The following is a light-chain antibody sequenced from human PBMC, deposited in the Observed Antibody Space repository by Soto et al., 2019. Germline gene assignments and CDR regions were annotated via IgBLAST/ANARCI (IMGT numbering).Light chain of an antibody. CDR1: SSDIGGYDH. Sequence: QSALTQPPSASGSPGQSVTISCTGTSSDIGGYDHVSWYRQDPGKAPKVMIYEVTKRPSGVPDRFSGSKAGNPASLTVFGLQAEDDANYYCGSVAGPVCVFGGGTKLTVL. CDR3: GSVAGPVCV. CDR2: EVT. J-gene: IGLJ3*02. V-gene: IGLV2-8*01.